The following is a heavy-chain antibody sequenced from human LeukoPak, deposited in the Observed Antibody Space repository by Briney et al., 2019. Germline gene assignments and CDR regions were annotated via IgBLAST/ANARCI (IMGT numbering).Heavy chain of an antibody. CDR3: ARRNLYYFMDV. Sequence: PSETLSLTCTVSGASISSYYWSSLRQPPGKGLEWVGYIYTSGSTNYRPSLKRRVTISVDTSKNQFSLKRSSVTAADTAVYYCARRNLYYFMDVRGKGTTVTVSS. V-gene: IGHV4-4*09. D-gene: IGHD2/OR15-2a*01. J-gene: IGHJ6*03. CDR1: GASISSYY. CDR2: IYTSGST.